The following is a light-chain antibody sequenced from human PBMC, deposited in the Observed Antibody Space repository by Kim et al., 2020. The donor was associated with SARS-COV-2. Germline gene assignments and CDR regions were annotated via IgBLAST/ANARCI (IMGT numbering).Light chain of an antibody. CDR1: QAINTY. Sequence: AIRITQSPSSLSASTGDRVTITCRASQAINTYLAWYRQKPGKAPELLIYAASTLQSGVPSRFSGSGSGTDFTLTINCLQSEDFATYYCQQYYSYPRTFGLGTKVEIK. J-gene: IGKJ1*01. CDR2: AAS. CDR3: QQYYSYPRT. V-gene: IGKV1-8*01.